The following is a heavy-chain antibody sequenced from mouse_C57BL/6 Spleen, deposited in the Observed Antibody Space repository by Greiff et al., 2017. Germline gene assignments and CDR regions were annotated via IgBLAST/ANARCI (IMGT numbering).Heavy chain of an antibody. J-gene: IGHJ4*01. CDR1: GYSFTGYY. Sequence: VHVKQSGPELVKPGASVKISCKASGYSFTGYYMNWVKQSPEKSLEWIGEINPSTGGTTYNQKFKAKATLTVDKSSSTAYMQLKSLTSEDSAVYYCARRAGLAMDYWGQGTSVTVSS. V-gene: IGHV1-42*01. CDR2: INPSTGGT. CDR3: ARRAGLAMDY. D-gene: IGHD6-1*01.